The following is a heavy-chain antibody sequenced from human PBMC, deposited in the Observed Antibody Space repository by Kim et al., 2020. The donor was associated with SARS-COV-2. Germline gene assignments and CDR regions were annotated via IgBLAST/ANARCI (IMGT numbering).Heavy chain of an antibody. CDR2: IIPIFGTA. J-gene: IGHJ5*02. Sequence: SVKVSCKASGGTFSSYAISWVRQAPGQGLEWMGGIIPIFGTANYAQKFQGRVTITADESTSTAYMELSSVRSEDTAVYYCARGDIVVVVAATPEWFWFDPWGQGTLVTVSS. CDR1: GGTFSSYA. CDR3: ARGDIVVVVAATPEWFWFDP. V-gene: IGHV1-69*13. D-gene: IGHD2-15*01.